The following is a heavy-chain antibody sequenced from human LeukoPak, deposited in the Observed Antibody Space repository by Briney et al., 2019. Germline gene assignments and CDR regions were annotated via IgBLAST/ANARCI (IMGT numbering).Heavy chain of an antibody. CDR2: IKQGGSEK. D-gene: IGHD5-12*01. CDR1: GFTFSSYW. J-gene: IGHJ4*02. Sequence: PGGSLRLSCAASGFTFSSYWMSWVRQAPGKGLEWVANIKQGGSEKYYVDSVKGRVTISRDNAKNSLYLQMNSLRAEDTAVYYCARDYLTRYSGYDFGYWGQGTLVTASS. V-gene: IGHV3-7*01. CDR3: ARDYLTRYSGYDFGY.